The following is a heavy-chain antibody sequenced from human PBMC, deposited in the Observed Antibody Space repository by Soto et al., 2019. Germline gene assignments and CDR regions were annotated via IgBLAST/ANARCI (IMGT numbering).Heavy chain of an antibody. V-gene: IGHV4-34*01. CDR1: GGSFSGYY. J-gene: IGHJ4*02. D-gene: IGHD6-13*01. CDR2: SNHSGST. Sequence: QVQLQQWGAGLWKPSETLSLTCAVYGGSFSGYYWSWIRQPPGKGLEWIGESNHSGSTNYNPSLKSRVTISVDTSKNQFSLKLSSVTAADTAVYYCARKAASAGTADFDYWGQGTLVTVSS. CDR3: ARKAASAGTADFDY.